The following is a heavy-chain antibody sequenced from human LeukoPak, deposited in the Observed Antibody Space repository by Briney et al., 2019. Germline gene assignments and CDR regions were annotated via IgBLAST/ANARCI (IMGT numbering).Heavy chain of an antibody. CDR3: ARGGGSEGYYFDY. Sequence: SETLSLTCAVYGGSFSGYYWSWIRQPPGKGLEWIGEINHSGSTNYNLSLKSRVTISVDTSKNQFSLKLSSVTAADTAVYYCARGGGSEGYYFDYWGQGTLVTVSS. V-gene: IGHV4-34*01. CDR2: INHSGST. CDR1: GGSFSGYY. D-gene: IGHD3-10*01. J-gene: IGHJ4*02.